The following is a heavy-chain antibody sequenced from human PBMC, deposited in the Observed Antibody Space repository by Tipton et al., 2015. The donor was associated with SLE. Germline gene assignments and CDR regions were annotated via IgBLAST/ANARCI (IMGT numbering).Heavy chain of an antibody. V-gene: IGHV4-34*01. CDR2: INHSGST. Sequence: TLSLTCAVYGGSFSGYYWSWIRQPPGKGLEWIGEINHSGSTNYNPSLKSRVTISVDTSKNQFSLKLSSVTAADTAVYYCARRRGSQRGVGYWGQGTLVTVSS. J-gene: IGHJ4*02. CDR3: ARRRGSQRGVGY. CDR1: GGSFSGYY. D-gene: IGHD2-15*01.